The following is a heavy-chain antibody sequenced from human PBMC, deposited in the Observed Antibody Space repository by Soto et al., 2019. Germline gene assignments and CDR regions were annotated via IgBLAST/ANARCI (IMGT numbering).Heavy chain of an antibody. V-gene: IGHV1-3*05. CDR3: ARVSGWYFLDY. D-gene: IGHD6-13*01. CDR2: INAGNGNT. CDR1: GYTFTSYA. J-gene: IGHJ4*02. Sequence: QVQLVQSGAEEKKPGASVKVSCKASGYTFTSYAMHWVRQAPGQRLEWMGWINAGNGNTKYSQKFQVRVTITRDTSARTADMELSSLRSEDTAVYSCARVSGWYFLDYWGQGTLVTVSS.